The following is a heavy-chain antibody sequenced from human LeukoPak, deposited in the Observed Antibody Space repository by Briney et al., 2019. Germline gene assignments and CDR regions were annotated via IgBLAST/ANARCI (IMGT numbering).Heavy chain of an antibody. CDR1: GFTFSSYW. CDR3: ARDDGGRTVDY. V-gene: IGHV3-7*01. Sequence: GGSLRLSCAASGFTFSSYWMSWVRQAPGKGLEWVANINQDGSETYYVASVEGRFTVSRDNAKNSLFLQMNSLRAEDTAVFYCARDDGGRTVDYWGQGTLVTVSS. D-gene: IGHD3-16*01. CDR2: INQDGSET. J-gene: IGHJ4*02.